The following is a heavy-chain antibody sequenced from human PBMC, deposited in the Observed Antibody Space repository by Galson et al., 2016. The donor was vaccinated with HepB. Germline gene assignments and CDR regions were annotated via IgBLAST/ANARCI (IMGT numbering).Heavy chain of an antibody. Sequence: SLRLSCAAPGFTFTSYSLNWVRQAPGKGLDWVASISSSSNYIYHADSVKGRFTISRDNTKNSLYLQMNSLRAEDTALYYCARGQLGAFDMWGQGTMVTVSS. D-gene: IGHD5-24*01. CDR2: ISSSSNYI. J-gene: IGHJ3*02. CDR3: ARGQLGAFDM. CDR1: GFTFTSYS. V-gene: IGHV3-21*01.